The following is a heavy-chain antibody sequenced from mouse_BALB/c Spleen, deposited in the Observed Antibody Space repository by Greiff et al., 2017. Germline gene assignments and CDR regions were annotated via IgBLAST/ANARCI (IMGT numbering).Heavy chain of an antibody. CDR3: ARGYVAAY. CDR1: GYSITSGYY. V-gene: IGHV3-6*02. D-gene: IGHD1-1*01. CDR2: ISYDGSN. Sequence: VQLQQSGPGLVKPSQSLSLTCSVTGYSITSGYYWNWIRQFPGNKLEWMGYISYDGSNNYNPSLKNRISITRDTSKNQFFLKLNSVTTEDTATYYCARGYVAAYWGQGTLVTVSA. J-gene: IGHJ3*01.